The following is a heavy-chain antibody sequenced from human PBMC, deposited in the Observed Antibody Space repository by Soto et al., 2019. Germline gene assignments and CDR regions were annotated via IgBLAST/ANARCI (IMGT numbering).Heavy chain of an antibody. CDR3: ARGSPTDIVVVFD. CDR2: FYHSGST. D-gene: IGHD2-15*01. V-gene: IGHV4-30-2*01. J-gene: IGHJ4*02. CDR1: GGSISSGGYS. Sequence: SETLSLTCAVSGGSISSGGYSWSWIRQPPGKGLEWIGYFYHSGSTYYNPSLKSRVTISVDRSKNQFSLKLSSVTAADTAVYYCARGSPTDIVVVFDWGQGTLVTVSS.